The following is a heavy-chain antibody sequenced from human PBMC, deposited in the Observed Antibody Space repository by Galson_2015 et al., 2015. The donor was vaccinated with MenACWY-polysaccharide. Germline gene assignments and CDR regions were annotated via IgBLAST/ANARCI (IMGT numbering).Heavy chain of an antibody. CDR3: AREYGEVTAHRMDV. D-gene: IGHD4-11*01. CDR2: TTHSGAT. J-gene: IGHJ6*02. CDR1: DGSFSGHY. V-gene: IGHV4-34*01. Sequence: SEPLSLTCAVYDGSFSGHYYSWIRQSPGKGLQWIGETTHSGATNYEVSLKSRVTISVDSSKNQVSLRLTSVTAADAAVYYCAREYGEVTAHRMDVWGQGTTVIVSS.